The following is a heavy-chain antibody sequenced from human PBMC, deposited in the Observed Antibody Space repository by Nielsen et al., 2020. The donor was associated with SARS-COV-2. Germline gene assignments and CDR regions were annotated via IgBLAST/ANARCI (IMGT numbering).Heavy chain of an antibody. J-gene: IGHJ4*02. CDR1: GFTFSSYS. CDR2: ISSSSSYI. V-gene: IGHV3-21*01. Sequence: GESLKISCAASGFTFSSYSMNWVRQAPGKGLEGVSSISSSSSYIYYADSVKGRFTISRDNAKNSLYLQMNSLRAEDTAVYYCAREYCSGGSCFYDYWGQGTLVTVSS. CDR3: AREYCSGGSCFYDY. D-gene: IGHD2-15*01.